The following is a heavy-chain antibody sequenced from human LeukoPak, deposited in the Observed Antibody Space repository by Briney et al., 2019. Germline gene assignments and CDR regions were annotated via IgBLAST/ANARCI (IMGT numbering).Heavy chain of an antibody. J-gene: IGHJ4*02. V-gene: IGHV4-39*07. CDR3: ARERSEYYYDSSGSRGDY. Sequence: SETLSLTCTVSGGSISSSSYYWGWIRQPPGKGLEWIGSIYYSGSTYYNPSLKSRVTISVDTSKNQFSLKLSSVTAADTAVNYCARERSEYYYDSSGSRGDYWGQGTLVTVSS. CDR1: GGSISSSSYY. D-gene: IGHD3-22*01. CDR2: IYYSGST.